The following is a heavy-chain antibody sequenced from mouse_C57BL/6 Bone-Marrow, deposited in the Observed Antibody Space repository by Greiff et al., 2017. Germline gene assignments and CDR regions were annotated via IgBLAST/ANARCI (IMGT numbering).Heavy chain of an antibody. CDR2: ISSGGDYI. D-gene: IGHD1-1*01. V-gene: IGHV5S21*01. J-gene: IGHJ2*01. CDR3: ARNYYQDY. CDR1: GFTFSSYA. Sequence: EVHLVESGEGLVKPGGSLKLSCAASGFTFSSYAMSWVRQTPEKRLEWVAYISSGGDYIYYADTVKGRFTISRDNAKNTLFLQMTSLRSEDTAMYYCARNYYQDYWGQGTTLTVSS.